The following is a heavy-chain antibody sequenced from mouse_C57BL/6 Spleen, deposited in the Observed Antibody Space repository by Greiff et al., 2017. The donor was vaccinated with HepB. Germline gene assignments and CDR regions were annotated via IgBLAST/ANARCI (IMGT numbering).Heavy chain of an antibody. CDR1: GFSLTSYG. CDR3: ARNYLHYYGSSLCWYFDV. J-gene: IGHJ1*03. Sequence: VQGVESGPGLVQPSQSLSITCTVSGFSLTSYGVHWVRQSPGKGLEWLGVIWSGGSTDYNAAFISRLSISKDNSKSQVFFKMNSLQADDTAIYYCARNYLHYYGSSLCWYFDVWGTGTTVTVSS. V-gene: IGHV2-2*01. CDR2: IWSGGST. D-gene: IGHD1-1*01.